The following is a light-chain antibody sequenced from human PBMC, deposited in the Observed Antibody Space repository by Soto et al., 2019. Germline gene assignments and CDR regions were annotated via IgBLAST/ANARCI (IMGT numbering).Light chain of an antibody. CDR3: SSYAGSNKGDV. V-gene: IGLV2-8*01. J-gene: IGLJ1*01. CDR2: DVS. Sequence: QSALTQPPSASGSPGQSVTISCTGTSSDVGGYNYVSWYQQHPGKAPKLMIYDVSKRPSGVPDRFSGSKSGNTASLTVSGLQAEDEADYYCSSYAGSNKGDVFGTGTKLTVL. CDR1: SSDVGGYNY.